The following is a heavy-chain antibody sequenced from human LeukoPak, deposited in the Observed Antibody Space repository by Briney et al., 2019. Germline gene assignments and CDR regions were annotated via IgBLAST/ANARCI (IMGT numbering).Heavy chain of an antibody. CDR1: GFTFSNHA. CDR3: AKGRGSGSYRLYYFDF. D-gene: IGHD3-10*01. CDR2: ISGSSGST. Sequence: PGGSLRLSCVASGFTFSNHAMSWVRQAPGKGLEWVSSISGSSGSTYFADAVKGRFPISRDNSRNTLYLQMDSLRAEDTAVYYCAKGRGSGSYRLYYFDFWGQGTLVTVSS. J-gene: IGHJ4*02. V-gene: IGHV3-23*01.